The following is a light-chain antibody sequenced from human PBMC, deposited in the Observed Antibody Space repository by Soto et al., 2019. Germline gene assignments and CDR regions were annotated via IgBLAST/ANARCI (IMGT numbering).Light chain of an antibody. V-gene: IGLV2-8*01. Sequence: QSVLTQPPSASGSPGQSVTISCTGTSRDVGGYNYVSWYQQHPGKAPKLMIYEVSKRPSGVPDRFSGSKSGNTASLTVSGLQAEDEADYYCISYAGSNNFYVFGTGTKVTVL. CDR2: EVS. CDR3: ISYAGSNNFYV. J-gene: IGLJ1*01. CDR1: SRDVGGYNY.